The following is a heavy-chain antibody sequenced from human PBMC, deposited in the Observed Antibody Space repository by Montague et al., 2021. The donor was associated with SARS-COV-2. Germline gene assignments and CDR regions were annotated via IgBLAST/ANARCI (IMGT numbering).Heavy chain of an antibody. V-gene: IGHV4-39*07. CDR3: VTPGKTAVAGQFDY. J-gene: IGHJ4*02. CDR2: IYEGEPT. CDR1: GGSIRSTTFY. D-gene: IGHD6-19*01. Sequence: SETLSLTCTVSGGSIRSTTFYWGWIRQSPGKGLEWIGYIYEGEPTYYNPSIRSRVAISLDTPNNQFSLKITSLIVADTAIYYCVTPGKTAVAGQFDYWGPGILVTVSS.